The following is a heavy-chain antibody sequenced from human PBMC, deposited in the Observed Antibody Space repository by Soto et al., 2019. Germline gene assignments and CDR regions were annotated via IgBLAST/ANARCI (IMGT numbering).Heavy chain of an antibody. V-gene: IGHV4-39*01. D-gene: IGHD3-22*01. CDR1: GGSISSSSYY. Sequence: QLLESGPGLVKPSETLSLTCTVSGGSISSSSYYWGWIRQPPGKGLEWIGSIYYSGSTYYNPSLKSRVTISVDTSKNQFSLKLSSVTAADTAVYYCARLVITYNWFDPWGQGTLVTVSS. J-gene: IGHJ5*02. CDR3: ARLVITYNWFDP. CDR2: IYYSGST.